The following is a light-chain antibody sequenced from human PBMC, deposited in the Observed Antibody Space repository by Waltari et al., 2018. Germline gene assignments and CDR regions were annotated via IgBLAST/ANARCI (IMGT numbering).Light chain of an antibody. J-gene: IGKJ4*01. V-gene: IGKV3-20*01. CDR1: QSVSSSN. Sequence: EIVLTQSPGTLSLSPGERAPLSCRPSQSVSSSNLAWYHQRPGQAPRLLIYGASSRATGIPDRFSGSGSGTDFTLTISRLEPEDFAVYYCQQYGSSPTFGGGTKVEIK. CDR2: GAS. CDR3: QQYGSSPT.